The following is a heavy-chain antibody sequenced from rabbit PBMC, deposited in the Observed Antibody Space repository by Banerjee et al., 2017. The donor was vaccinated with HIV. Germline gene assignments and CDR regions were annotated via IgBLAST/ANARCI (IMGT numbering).Heavy chain of an antibody. Sequence: QSLEESGGDLVQPEGSLALTCKASGFTISSSYYMCWVRQAPGKGLEWIGCIYAGSGSTWYASWAKGRFTISKTSSTTVTLKMTSLTAADTATYFCARDKRYYYGMDLWGPGTLVTVS. V-gene: IGHV1S40*01. CDR3: ARDKRYYYGMDL. CDR1: GFTISSSYY. J-gene: IGHJ6*01. CDR2: IYAGSGST.